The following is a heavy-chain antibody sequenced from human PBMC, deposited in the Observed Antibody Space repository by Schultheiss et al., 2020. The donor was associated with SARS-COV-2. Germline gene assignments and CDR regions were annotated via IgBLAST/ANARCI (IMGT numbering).Heavy chain of an antibody. CDR3: AKDLGAYYYYYGMDV. CDR2: ISDSGGST. J-gene: IGHJ6*02. D-gene: IGHD3-16*01. V-gene: IGHV3-23*01. CDR1: GFTFSTYA. Sequence: GGSLRLSCAASGFTFSTYAMSWVRQAPGKGLEWLSTISDSGGSTYYADSVKGRFTISRDNSKNTLYLQMNSLRVEDTAVYYCAKDLGAYYYYYGMDVWGQGTSVTVSS.